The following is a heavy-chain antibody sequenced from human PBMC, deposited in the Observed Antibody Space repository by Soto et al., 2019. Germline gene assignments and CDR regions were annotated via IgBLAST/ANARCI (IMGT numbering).Heavy chain of an antibody. CDR3: ARDNWLTPQGEFDP. J-gene: IGHJ5*02. CDR2: IYYSGST. D-gene: IGHD1-20*01. CDR1: GGSISSGGYY. Sequence: SETLSLTCTVSGGSISSGGYYWSWIRQHPGKGLEWIGYIYYSGSTYYNPSLKSRVTISVDTSKNQFSLKLSSVTAADTAVYYCARDNWLTPQGEFDPWGQGTLVTVSS. V-gene: IGHV4-31*03.